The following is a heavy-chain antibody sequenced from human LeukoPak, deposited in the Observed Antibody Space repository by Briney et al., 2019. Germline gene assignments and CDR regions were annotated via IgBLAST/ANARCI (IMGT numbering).Heavy chain of an antibody. CDR2: ISGSSFST. CDR3: ATDPYTYYYDSPATTLDI. Sequence: PGGSLRLSCAASGFTFSNYAVSWVRQAPGKGLEWVAAISGSSFSTYYADSVRGRFTISRDNSKNTLYLQMNSLRADDTAIYYCATDPYTYYYDSPATTLDIWGRGTMVAVSS. CDR1: GFTFSNYA. V-gene: IGHV3-23*01. D-gene: IGHD3-22*01. J-gene: IGHJ3*02.